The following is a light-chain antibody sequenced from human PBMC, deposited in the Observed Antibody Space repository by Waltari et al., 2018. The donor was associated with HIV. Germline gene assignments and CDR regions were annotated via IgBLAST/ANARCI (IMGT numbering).Light chain of an antibody. CDR1: QSVSGGY. J-gene: IGKJ4*01. CDR3: QQYGSSPRT. Sequence: EIVLTQSPGTLSLSPGERATLSCRASQSVSGGYFAWYQQKPGQAPRLLIYDASSRATGIPDRFSGSGSGTDFTLTISRLEPEDFAVYYCQQYGSSPRTFGGGTTVEIK. V-gene: IGKV3-20*01. CDR2: DAS.